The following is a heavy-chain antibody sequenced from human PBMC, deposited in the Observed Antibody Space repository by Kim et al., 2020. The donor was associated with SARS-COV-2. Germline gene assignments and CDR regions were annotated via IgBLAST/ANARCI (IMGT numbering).Heavy chain of an antibody. Sequence: GGSLRLSCAASGFTVSSNYMSWVRQAPGKGLEWVSVIYSGGSTYYADSVKGRFTISRHNSKNMLYLQMNSLRAEDTAVYYCARSGYYYDSSGPTGSFDYWGQGTLVTVSS. J-gene: IGHJ4*02. CDR2: IYSGGST. CDR3: ARSGYYYDSSGPTGSFDY. D-gene: IGHD3-22*01. CDR1: GFTVSSNY. V-gene: IGHV3-53*04.